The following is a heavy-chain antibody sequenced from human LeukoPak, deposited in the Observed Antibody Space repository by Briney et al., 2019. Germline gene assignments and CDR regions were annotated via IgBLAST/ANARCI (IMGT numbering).Heavy chain of an antibody. Sequence: GGSLRLSCAASGFTFSSYWMSWVRQAPGKGLEWVANIKQDGSEKYYVDSVKGRFTISRDNAKNSLYLQMNSLRAEDTAVYYCARDAGYYDSSGSWDDYWGQGTLVTVSS. CDR2: IKQDGSEK. V-gene: IGHV3-7*01. CDR3: ARDAGYYDSSGSWDDY. CDR1: GFTFSSYW. J-gene: IGHJ4*02. D-gene: IGHD3-22*01.